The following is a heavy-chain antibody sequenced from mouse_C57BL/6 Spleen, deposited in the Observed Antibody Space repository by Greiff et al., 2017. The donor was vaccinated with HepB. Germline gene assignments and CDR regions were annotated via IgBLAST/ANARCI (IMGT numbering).Heavy chain of an antibody. CDR2: IHPNSGST. J-gene: IGHJ4*01. D-gene: IGHD3-1*01. Sequence: VKLQESGAELARPGASVKLSCKASGYTFTSYWMHWVKQRPGQGLEWIGMIHPNSGSTNYNEKFKSKATLTVDKSSSTAYMQLSSLTSEDSAVYYCARSGLYYAMDYWGQGTSVTVSS. V-gene: IGHV1-64*01. CDR3: ARSGLYYAMDY. CDR1: GYTFTSYW.